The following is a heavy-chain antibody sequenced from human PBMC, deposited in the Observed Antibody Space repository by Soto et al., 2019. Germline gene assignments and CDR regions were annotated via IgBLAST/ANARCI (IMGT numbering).Heavy chain of an antibody. CDR1: GFTFSSYS. Sequence: PGGSLRLSCAASGFTFSSYSMNWVRQAPGKGLEWVSYISSSSSTIYYADSVKGRFTISRDNAKNTLYLQMNSLRAEDTAVYYCAREFYEDYYYYYYMDVWGKGTTVTVSS. V-gene: IGHV3-48*01. D-gene: IGHD3-3*01. CDR2: ISSSSSTI. J-gene: IGHJ6*03. CDR3: AREFYEDYYYYYYMDV.